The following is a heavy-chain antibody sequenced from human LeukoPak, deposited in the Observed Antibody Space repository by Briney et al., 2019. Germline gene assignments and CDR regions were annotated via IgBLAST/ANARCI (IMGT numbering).Heavy chain of an antibody. J-gene: IGHJ4*02. Sequence: SETLSLTCTVSGGSISSGGYYWSWLRQHPGKGLEWIGYIYYSGSTYYNPSLKSRVTISVDTSKNQFSLKLSSVTAADTAVYYCARGSVRWPFDYWGQGTLVTAAS. CDR2: IYYSGST. CDR1: GGSISSGGYY. D-gene: IGHD4-17*01. V-gene: IGHV4-31*03. CDR3: ARGSVRWPFDY.